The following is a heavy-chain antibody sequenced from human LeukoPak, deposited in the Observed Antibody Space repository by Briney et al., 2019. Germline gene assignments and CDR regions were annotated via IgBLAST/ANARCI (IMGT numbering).Heavy chain of an antibody. V-gene: IGHV1-69*05. CDR2: IVPIFGTA. CDR3: ARAGARYCSSTSCPNPDAFDI. CDR1: GGTFSSYA. Sequence: ASVNVSCKASGGTFSSYAISWVRQAPGQGLEWMGGIVPIFGTANYAQKFQGRVTMTRDTSTSTVYMELSSLRSEDTAVYYCARAGARYCSSTSCPNPDAFDIWGQGTMVTVSS. D-gene: IGHD2-2*01. J-gene: IGHJ3*02.